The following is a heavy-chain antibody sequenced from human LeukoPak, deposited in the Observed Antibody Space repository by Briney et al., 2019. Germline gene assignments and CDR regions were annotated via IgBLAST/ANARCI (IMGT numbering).Heavy chain of an antibody. CDR2: ISSSGSTI. Sequence: PGGSLRLSCAASGFTFSSYEMNWVRQAPGKGLEWVSYISSSGSTIYYADSVKGRFTISRDNAKNSLCLQMNSLRAEDTAVYYCARIAAAGYNWFDPWGQGTLVTVSS. CDR3: ARIAAAGYNWFDP. CDR1: GFTFSSYE. V-gene: IGHV3-48*03. D-gene: IGHD6-13*01. J-gene: IGHJ5*02.